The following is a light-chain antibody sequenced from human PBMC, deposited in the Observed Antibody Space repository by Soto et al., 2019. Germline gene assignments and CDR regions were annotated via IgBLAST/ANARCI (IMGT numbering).Light chain of an antibody. CDR3: QQSYATPGT. CDR2: ATS. V-gene: IGKV1-39*01. Sequence: DIQMTQSPSSLSASVGDRVTITCRASQSVNKYLNWYQHKPGKAPRLLIYATSTLHSGVPSRFSGGGLGTYFTLTISSLQPEDCATYYCQQSYATPGTFGQGTGV. J-gene: IGKJ1*01. CDR1: QSVNKY.